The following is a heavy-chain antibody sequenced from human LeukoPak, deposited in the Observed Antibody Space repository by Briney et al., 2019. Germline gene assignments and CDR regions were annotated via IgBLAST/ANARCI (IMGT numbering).Heavy chain of an antibody. V-gene: IGHV3-30*03. CDR2: ISYDGSNK. Sequence: GGSLRLSCAASGFTFSSYGMHWVRQAPGKGLEWVAVISYDGSNKYYADSVKGRFTISRDNSKNTLYLQMNSLRAEDTAVYYCARDPTHCGGDCYYFDYWGQGTLVTVSS. CDR3: ARDPTHCGGDCYYFDY. J-gene: IGHJ4*02. CDR1: GFTFSSYG. D-gene: IGHD2-21*02.